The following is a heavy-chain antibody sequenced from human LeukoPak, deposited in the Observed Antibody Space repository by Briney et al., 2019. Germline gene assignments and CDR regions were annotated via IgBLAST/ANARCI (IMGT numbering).Heavy chain of an antibody. CDR1: GFTFSSYS. CDR3: AKSGSSSWFLDY. D-gene: IGHD6-13*01. V-gene: IGHV3-21*04. CDR2: ISSSSSYI. J-gene: IGHJ4*02. Sequence: GGSLRLSCAASGFTFSSYSMNWVRQAPGKGLEWVSSISSSSSYIYYADSVKGRFTISRDNAKNSLYLQMNSLRAEDTAVYYCAKSGSSSWFLDYWGQGALVTVSS.